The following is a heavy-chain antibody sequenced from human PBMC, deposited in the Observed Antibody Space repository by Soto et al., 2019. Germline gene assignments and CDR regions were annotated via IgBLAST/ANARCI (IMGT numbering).Heavy chain of an antibody. D-gene: IGHD3-10*01. CDR1: GFTFSSYS. J-gene: IGHJ5*02. V-gene: IGHV3-48*02. CDR3: ARDPEPRRRINMVRGGVWFDP. CDR2: ISSSSSTI. Sequence: PRLSCAASGFTFSSYSMNWVRQAPGKGLEWVSYISSSSSTIYYADSVKGRFTISRDNAKNSLYLQMNSLRDEDTAVYYCARDPEPRRRINMVRGGVWFDPWGQGTLVTVSS.